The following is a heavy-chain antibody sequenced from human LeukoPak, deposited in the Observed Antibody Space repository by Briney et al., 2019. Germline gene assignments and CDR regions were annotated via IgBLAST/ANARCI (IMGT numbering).Heavy chain of an antibody. J-gene: IGHJ6*04. CDR1: GGTFSSYA. D-gene: IGHD3-3*01. CDR3: AREKDRSYDFWSGYGLDV. V-gene: IGHV1-69*05. CDR2: IIPIFGTA. Sequence: ASVKVSCKASGGTFSSYAISWVRQAPGQGLEWMGRIIPIFGTANYAQKFQGRVTITTDESTSTAYMELSSLRSEDTAVCYCAREKDRSYDFWSGYGLDVWGKGTTVTVSS.